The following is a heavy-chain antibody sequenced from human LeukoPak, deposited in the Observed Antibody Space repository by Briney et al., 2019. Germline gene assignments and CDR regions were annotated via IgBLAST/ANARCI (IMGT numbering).Heavy chain of an antibody. J-gene: IGHJ4*02. D-gene: IGHD1-1*01. Sequence: EASVKVSCKASGYTFTSYDINWVRQATGQGLEWMGWMNPNSGNTGYAQKFQGRVTITRNTSISTAYMELSRLRSDDTAVYYCARAGLPVGLDDTYYFDYWGQGTLVTVSS. CDR1: GYTFTSYD. CDR2: MNPNSGNT. CDR3: ARAGLPVGLDDTYYFDY. V-gene: IGHV1-8*03.